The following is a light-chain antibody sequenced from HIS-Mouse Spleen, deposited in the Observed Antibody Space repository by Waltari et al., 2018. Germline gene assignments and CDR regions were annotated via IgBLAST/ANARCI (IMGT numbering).Light chain of an antibody. Sequence: QSALTQPASVSGSPGQSLTLSCTGTRSDVGTYNLVTWYQQHPGKAPKLMIYEGSKRPSGVSNRFSGSKSGNTASLTISGLQAEDEADYYCCSYAGSSTWVFGGGTKLTVL. CDR3: CSYAGSSTWV. CDR2: EGS. V-gene: IGLV2-23*01. J-gene: IGLJ3*02. CDR1: RSDVGTYNL.